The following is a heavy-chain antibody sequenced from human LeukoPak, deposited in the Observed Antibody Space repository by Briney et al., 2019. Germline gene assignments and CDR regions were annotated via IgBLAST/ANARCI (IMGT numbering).Heavy chain of an antibody. V-gene: IGHV3-33*01. D-gene: IGHD2-2*01. Sequence: GGSLRLSCVASGFTFSSHGMHWVRQAPGKGLEWVAVIWYDGNNKYYADSVKGRFTISRDNSKNTLYLQMNSLRAEDTAVYYCARDRWSSTSYNDYWGQGTLVTVSS. CDR2: IWYDGNNK. J-gene: IGHJ4*02. CDR1: GFTFSSHG. CDR3: ARDRWSSTSYNDY.